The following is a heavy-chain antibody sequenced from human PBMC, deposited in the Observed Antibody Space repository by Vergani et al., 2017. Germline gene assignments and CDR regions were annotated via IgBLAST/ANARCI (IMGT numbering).Heavy chain of an antibody. CDR3: AKYGGPFDY. CDR2: ISESGGTI. J-gene: IGHJ4*02. CDR1: GFTFRKSA. Sequence: EVQLVESGGGLVQPGGSLRLSCAASGFTFRKSAMSWVRQAPGKGLEWVSAISESGGTIYYADSVKGRFTISRDNSKNTLFLQMDSLRAEDTALYYCAKYGGPFDYWGQGTLVTVSS. D-gene: IGHD3-16*01. V-gene: IGHV3-23*04.